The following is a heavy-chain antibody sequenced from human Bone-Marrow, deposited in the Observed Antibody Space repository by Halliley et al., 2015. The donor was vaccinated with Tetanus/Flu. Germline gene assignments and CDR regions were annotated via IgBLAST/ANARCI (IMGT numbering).Heavy chain of an antibody. CDR3: ATGDCGGGSCHFFDF. CDR1: GFPFSDVW. Sequence: SLRLSCAASGFPFSDVWMHWVRQAPGKAPEWVGRIKRKIDGETTDYAAPVKGRFTISRDDSKDTLYLRMNSLKTEDTAVHSCATGDCGGGSCHFFDFWGQGTLVTVSS. V-gene: IGHV3-15*01. D-gene: IGHD2-15*01. J-gene: IGHJ4*02. CDR2: IKRKIDGETT.